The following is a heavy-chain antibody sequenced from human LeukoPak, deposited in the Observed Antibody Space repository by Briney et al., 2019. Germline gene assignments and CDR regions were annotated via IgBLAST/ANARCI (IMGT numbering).Heavy chain of an antibody. D-gene: IGHD1-1*01. CDR3: TRVGVSTLSFDY. CDR2: IYSGGST. V-gene: IGHV3-53*01. CDR1: GFYVSLNY. Sequence: PGGSLRLSCTTSGFYVSLNYMSWVRQAPGKGLEWVSVIYSGGSTYYADSVKDRFTISRDNFKNILYLQMDSLRAEDTAIYYCTRVGVSTLSFDYWGQGALVTVSS. J-gene: IGHJ4*02.